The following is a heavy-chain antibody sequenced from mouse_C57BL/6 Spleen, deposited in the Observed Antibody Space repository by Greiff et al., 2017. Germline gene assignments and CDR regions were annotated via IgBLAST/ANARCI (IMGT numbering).Heavy chain of an antibody. V-gene: IGHV1-19*01. J-gene: IGHJ1*03. Sequence: EVQLQQSGPVLVKPGASVKMSCKASGYTFTDYYMNWVKQSHGKSLEWIGVINPYNGGTSYNQKFKGKATLTVDKSSSTAYMELNSLTSEDSAVYYCASSYGYFDVWGTGTTVTVSS. CDR2: INPYNGGT. CDR3: ASSYGYFDV. CDR1: GYTFTDYY.